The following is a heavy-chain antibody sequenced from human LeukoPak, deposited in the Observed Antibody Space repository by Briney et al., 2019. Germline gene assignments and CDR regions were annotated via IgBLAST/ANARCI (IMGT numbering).Heavy chain of an antibody. CDR3: ARGGGWLVRVRDLDY. J-gene: IGHJ4*02. CDR1: GFTFSSYW. CDR2: IKQDGSEK. D-gene: IGHD6-19*01. V-gene: IGHV3-7*01. Sequence: GGSLRLSCAASGFTFSSYWMSWVRQAPGKGLEWVANIKQDGSEKYYVDSVKGRFTISRDNAKNSLYLQMNSLRAEDTAVYYCARGGGWLVRVRDLDYWGQGTLVTVSS.